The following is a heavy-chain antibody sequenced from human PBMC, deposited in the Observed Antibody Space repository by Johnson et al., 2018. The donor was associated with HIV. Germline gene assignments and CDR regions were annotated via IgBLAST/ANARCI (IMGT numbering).Heavy chain of an antibody. CDR3: ARVGANFDALDI. CDR1: GFTFSDYY. CDR2: ISSSGSNI. V-gene: IGHV3-11*04. Sequence: QEKLVESGGGLVKPGGSLRLSCAASGFTFSDYYMSWMRQAPGQGLEWVSYISSSGSNIYKADSVKGRFTISRDNAKNSLFLQMNSLRAEDTAVYYCARVGANFDALDIWGQGTMVTVSS. D-gene: IGHD4/OR15-4a*01. J-gene: IGHJ3*02.